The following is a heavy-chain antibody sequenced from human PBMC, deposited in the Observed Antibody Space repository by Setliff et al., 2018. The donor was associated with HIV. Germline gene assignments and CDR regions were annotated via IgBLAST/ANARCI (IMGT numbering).Heavy chain of an antibody. J-gene: IGHJ4*02. V-gene: IGHV1-46*01. CDR2: ITPSGGST. D-gene: IGHD3-3*01. CDR1: GGTFSNYA. CDR3: ARAPRIFPEFNNPHPHFDH. Sequence: ASVKVSCKASGGTFSNYAISWVRQAPGQGLEWMGGITPSGGSTWYAQKFRGRVTMTRDTSTSTVYMDLRNLRSEDTAVYYCARAPRIFPEFNNPHPHFDHWGQGTLVTVSS.